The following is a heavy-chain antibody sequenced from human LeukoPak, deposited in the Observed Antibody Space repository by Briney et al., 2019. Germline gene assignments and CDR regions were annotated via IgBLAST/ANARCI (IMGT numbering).Heavy chain of an antibody. J-gene: IGHJ4*02. CDR2: IKQDGSEK. CDR3: ARDEPVGATTG. CDR1: GFTFSNYW. V-gene: IGHV3-7*01. Sequence: GGSLRLSCAVSGFTFSNYWMSWVRQAPGKGLEWVANIKQDGSEKYYVDSVKGRFAISGDNVKNSLYLQMNSLRAEDTAVYYCARDEPVGATTGWGQGTLVTVSS. D-gene: IGHD1-26*01.